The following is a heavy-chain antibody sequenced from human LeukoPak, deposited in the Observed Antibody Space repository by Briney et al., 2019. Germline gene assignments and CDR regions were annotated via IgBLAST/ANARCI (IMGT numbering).Heavy chain of an antibody. Sequence: SETLSLTCAVYGGSFSGYYWSWMRQPPGKGLEWIGYIYYSGSTDYNPSLKSRVTISVDTSKNQFSLKLSSVTAADTAVYYCARGYCSSISCSYYYGMDVWGQGTTVTVSS. CDR2: IYYSGST. CDR1: GGSFSGYY. V-gene: IGHV4-59*01. CDR3: ARGYCSSISCSYYYGMDV. J-gene: IGHJ6*02. D-gene: IGHD2-2*01.